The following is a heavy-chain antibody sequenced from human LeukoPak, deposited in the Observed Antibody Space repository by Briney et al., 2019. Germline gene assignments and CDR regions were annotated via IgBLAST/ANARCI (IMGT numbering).Heavy chain of an antibody. V-gene: IGHV4-39*01. CDR3: ARRDGGSYYWFDY. D-gene: IGHD1-26*01. CDR1: GGSISSSSYY. CDR2: IYYSGST. J-gene: IGHJ4*02. Sequence: ETLSRTCTVSGGSISSSSYYWGWIRQPPGKGLEWIGSIYYSGSTYYNPSLKSRVTISVDTSKNQFSLKLSSVTAADTAVYYCARRDGGSYYWFDYWGQGTLVTVSS.